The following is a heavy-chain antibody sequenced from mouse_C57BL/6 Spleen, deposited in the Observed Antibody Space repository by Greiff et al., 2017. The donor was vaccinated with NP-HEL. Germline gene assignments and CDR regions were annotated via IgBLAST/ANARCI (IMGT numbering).Heavy chain of an antibody. V-gene: IGHV5-17*01. CDR3: ARSDYYAMDY. CDR2: ISSGSSTI. Sequence: EVQGVASGGGLVKPGGSLKLSCAASGFTFSDSGMHWVRQAPEKGLEWVAYISSGSSTIYYADTVKGRFPISRDNAKNTLFLQMTSLRSEDTAMYYCARSDYYAMDYWGQGTSVTVSS. J-gene: IGHJ4*01. CDR1: GFTFSDSG.